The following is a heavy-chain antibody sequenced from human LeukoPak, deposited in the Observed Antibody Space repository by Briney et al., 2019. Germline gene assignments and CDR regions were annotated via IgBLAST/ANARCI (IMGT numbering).Heavy chain of an antibody. D-gene: IGHD2-15*01. CDR1: GGSFSGYY. CDR3: ARARYCSGGSCYGHYYYYMDV. CDR2: IYYSGST. J-gene: IGHJ6*03. Sequence: PSETLSLTCAVYGGSFSGYYWSWIRQPPGKGLEWIGYIYYSGSTTYNPSLKSRVTISVDTSKNQFSLKLSSVTAAYTAVYYCARARYCSGGSCYGHYYYYMDVWGKGTTVTVSS. V-gene: IGHV4-59*01.